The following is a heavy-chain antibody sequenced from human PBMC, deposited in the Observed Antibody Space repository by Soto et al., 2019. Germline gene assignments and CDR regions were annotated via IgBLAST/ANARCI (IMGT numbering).Heavy chain of an antibody. J-gene: IGHJ4*03. Sequence: SETLSLTCTVSGGSISSSSYYWGWIRQPPGKGLEWIGSIYYSGSTYYNPSLKSRVTISVDTSKNQFSLKLSSVTAADTAVYYCAVPYKGSYYPFDYWVPETLLVTVSS. D-gene: IGHD1-26*01. V-gene: IGHV4-39*01. CDR1: GGSISSSSYY. CDR3: AVPYKGSYYPFDY. CDR2: IYYSGST.